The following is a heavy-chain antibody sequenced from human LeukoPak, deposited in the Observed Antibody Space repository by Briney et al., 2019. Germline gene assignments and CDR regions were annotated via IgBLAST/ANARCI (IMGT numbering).Heavy chain of an antibody. CDR3: AEMGGFDYNSAYYS. D-gene: IGHD3-22*01. J-gene: IGHJ4*02. CDR1: GFTFSNYA. Sequence: PGGSLRLSSTASGFTFSNYAMSWVRQAPGKGLEWVSTISGSGGTTYYADSVRGRFTISRDNSKNTLYLQMNSLRVDDTAVYYCAEMGGFDYNSAYYSWGQGTLVTVSS. V-gene: IGHV3-23*01. CDR2: ISGSGGTT.